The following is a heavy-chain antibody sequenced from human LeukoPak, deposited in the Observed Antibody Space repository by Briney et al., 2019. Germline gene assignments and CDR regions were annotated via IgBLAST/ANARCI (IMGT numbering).Heavy chain of an antibody. V-gene: IGHV1-69*05. D-gene: IGHD6-13*01. CDR1: VGTFSSYA. CDR3: AAATSSSWYYSYFDL. CDR2: IIPIFGTA. J-gene: IGHJ2*01. Sequence: SLKVSCKASVGTFSSYAISWVRQAPGQRLDWMGGIIPIFGTANYAQKFQGRVTLSTDESTSTAYMELSSLRSEDTAVYYCAAATSSSWYYSYFDLWGRGTLVTVSS.